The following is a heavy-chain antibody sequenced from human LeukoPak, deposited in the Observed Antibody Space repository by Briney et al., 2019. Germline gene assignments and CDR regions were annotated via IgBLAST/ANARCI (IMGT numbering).Heavy chain of an antibody. Sequence: AASVKVSCKASGYTFTSYAMNWVRQAPGQGLEWMGWINTNTGNPTYAQGFTGRFVFSLDTSVSTAYLQISSLKAEDTAVYYCARLPTQIVVVSYGMDVWGQGTTSPSP. D-gene: IGHD2-2*01. CDR3: ARLPTQIVVVSYGMDV. J-gene: IGHJ6*02. V-gene: IGHV7-4-1*02. CDR1: GYTFTSYA. CDR2: INTNTGNP.